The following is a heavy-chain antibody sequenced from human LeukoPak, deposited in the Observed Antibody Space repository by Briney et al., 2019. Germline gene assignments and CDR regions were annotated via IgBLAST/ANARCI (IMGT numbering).Heavy chain of an antibody. V-gene: IGHV1-69-2*01. CDR2: VDPEDGET. J-gene: IGHJ3*02. CDR3: ARSPRDILTGSRAFDI. Sequence: GASVKVSCKASGYTFTDYYMHWVQQAPGKGLEWMGRVDPEDGETIYAEKFQGRVTITRDTSASTAYMELSSLRSEDTAVYYCARSPRDILTGSRAFDIWGQGTMVTVSS. CDR1: GYTFTDYY. D-gene: IGHD3-9*01.